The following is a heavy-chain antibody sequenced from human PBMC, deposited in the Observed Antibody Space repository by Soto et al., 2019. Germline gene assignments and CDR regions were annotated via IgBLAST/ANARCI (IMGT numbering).Heavy chain of an antibody. CDR2: ISGSGGST. CDR3: ARDASSSSYYKY. Sequence: GGSLRLSCAASGFTFSSYAMSWVRQAPGKGLEWVSAISGSGGSTYYADSVKGRFTISRDNAKNSLYLQMNSLSPEDTAVYYCARDASSSSYYKYWGQGLPVTVSS. D-gene: IGHD2-2*02. V-gene: IGHV3-23*01. J-gene: IGHJ1*01. CDR1: GFTFSSYA.